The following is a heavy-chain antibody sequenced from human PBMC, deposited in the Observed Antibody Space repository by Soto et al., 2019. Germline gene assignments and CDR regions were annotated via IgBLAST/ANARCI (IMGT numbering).Heavy chain of an antibody. V-gene: IGHV4-39*01. CDR1: GVSIHNSHSF. J-gene: IGHJ5*01. CDR2: VYHNGGA. Sequence: SETLSLTCTVSGVSIHNSHSFWAWIRQPPGKGLQFIASVYHNGGAHYNSSLKSRVTISVDTANNQVSLRMRSLTAADTAFYYCGRVVEGATRHTDPDSWGQGILVTVSS. D-gene: IGHD2-21*01. CDR3: GRVVEGATRHTDPDS.